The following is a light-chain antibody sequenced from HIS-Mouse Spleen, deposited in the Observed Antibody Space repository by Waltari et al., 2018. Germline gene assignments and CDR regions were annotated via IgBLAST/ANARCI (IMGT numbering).Light chain of an antibody. CDR3: QQRA. CDR1: QSVSSY. CDR2: DAS. Sequence: EIALTQSPATLSLSPGERATLSCRASQSVSSYLAWYQQKPGQAPRLLIYDASNRATGIPARFSGSGSGTDFTLTISSLEPEDFAVYYCQQRAFGQGTKVEIK. J-gene: IGKJ1*01. V-gene: IGKV3-11*01.